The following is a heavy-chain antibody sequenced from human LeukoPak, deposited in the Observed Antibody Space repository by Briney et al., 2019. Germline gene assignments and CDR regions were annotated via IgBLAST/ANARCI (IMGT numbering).Heavy chain of an antibody. V-gene: IGHV3-23*01. CDR1: GSTFSSYA. Sequence: GGSLRLSCAASGSTFSSYAMSWVRQAPGKGLEWVSVISGGGGSTYYADSVKGRFTISRDNSKNTLYLQMNSLRAEDTAIYFCACSGYCSGGNCYLRYWYFDLWGRGTLVTVSS. D-gene: IGHD2-15*01. CDR3: ACSGYCSGGNCYLRYWYFDL. J-gene: IGHJ2*01. CDR2: ISGGGGST.